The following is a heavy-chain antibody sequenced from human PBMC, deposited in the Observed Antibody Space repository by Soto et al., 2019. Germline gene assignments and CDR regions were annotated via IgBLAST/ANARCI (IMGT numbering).Heavy chain of an antibody. Sequence: QITLNESGPTVGKPAETLTLTCTFSGFSLTTSGVGVGWIRQSPGKAPEWLALIYWDDDKRYSASLKSRLTITKDTSKNQVVLTMASVDPADTATYYCAHRILRTVFGLVTTTAIYFDFWGQGTPVVVSS. CDR2: IYWDDDK. D-gene: IGHD3-3*01. J-gene: IGHJ4*02. V-gene: IGHV2-5*02. CDR1: GFSLTTSGVG. CDR3: AHRILRTVFGLVTTTAIYFDF.